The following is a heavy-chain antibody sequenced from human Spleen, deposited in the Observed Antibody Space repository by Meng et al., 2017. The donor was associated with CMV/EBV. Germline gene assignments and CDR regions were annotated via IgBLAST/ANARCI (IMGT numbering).Heavy chain of an antibody. CDR3: ARDERGYCSSTSCYYYYGMDV. Sequence: GYYWSWIRQNQGKGLEWIGYIYYSGSTYYNPSLKSRVTISVDTSKNQFSLKLSSVTAAATAVYYCARDERGYCSSTSCYYYYGMDVWGQGTTVTVSS. CDR1: GYY. V-gene: IGHV4-31*02. CDR2: IYYSGST. D-gene: IGHD2-2*01. J-gene: IGHJ6*02.